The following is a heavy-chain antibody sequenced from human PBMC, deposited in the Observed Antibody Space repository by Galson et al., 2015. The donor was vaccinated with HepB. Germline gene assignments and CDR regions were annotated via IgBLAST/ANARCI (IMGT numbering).Heavy chain of an antibody. CDR2: ISNDGNDR. Sequence: SLRLSCAASGFIFSRYGMHWVRQAPGKGLEWVAVISNDGNDRHYADSVKGRFTISRDNSKSTLYLQMNSLRPEDTAVYYCGRERVPTIRGNNGHWGQGTLVTVSS. CDR1: GFIFSRYG. D-gene: IGHD5-24*01. CDR3: GRERVPTIRGNNGH. J-gene: IGHJ4*02. V-gene: IGHV3-30*03.